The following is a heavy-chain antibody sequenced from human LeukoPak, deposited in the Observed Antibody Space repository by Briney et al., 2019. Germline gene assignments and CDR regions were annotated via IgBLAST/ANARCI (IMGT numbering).Heavy chain of an antibody. V-gene: IGHV1/OR15-1*04. CDR2: INPNSGGT. D-gene: IGHD1-26*01. J-gene: IGHJ4*02. Sequence: ASVKVSCKASGYIFTDYYMHWVRQAPGQELGWMGRINPNSGGTSYAQKFQGRVTMTRDTSTSTVYMELSSLRSEDTAVYYCARDGVGATTQFDYWGQGTLVTVSS. CDR3: ARDGVGATTQFDY. CDR1: GYIFTDYY.